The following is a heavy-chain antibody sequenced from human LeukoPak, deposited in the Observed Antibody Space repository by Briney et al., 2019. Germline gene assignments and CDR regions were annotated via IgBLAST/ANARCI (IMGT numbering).Heavy chain of an antibody. Sequence: PGGSLRLSCAASGFTFSDYYMSWIRQAPGKGLEWVSYISSSGSTIYYADSVKGRFTISRDNAKNSLYLQMNSLRAEDTAVYYCARVSQDDFWSGYYVGAFDIWGQGTMVTVSS. CDR3: ARVSQDDFWSGYYVGAFDI. V-gene: IGHV3-11*01. J-gene: IGHJ3*02. D-gene: IGHD3-3*01. CDR1: GFTFSDYY. CDR2: ISSSGSTI.